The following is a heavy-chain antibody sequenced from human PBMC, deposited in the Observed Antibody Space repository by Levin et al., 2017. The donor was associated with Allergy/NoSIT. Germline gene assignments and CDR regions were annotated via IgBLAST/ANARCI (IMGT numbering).Heavy chain of an antibody. J-gene: IGHJ6*02. CDR2: IIPIFGTA. D-gene: IGHD5-18*01. CDR3: ARVGYSLTRYYYYYGMDV. CDR1: GGTFSSYA. V-gene: IGHV1-69*13. Sequence: SVKVSCKASGGTFSSYAISWVRQAPGQGLEWMGGIIPIFGTANYAQKFQGRVTITADESTSTAYMELSSLRSEDTAVYYCARVGYSLTRYYYYYGMDVWGQGTTVTVSS.